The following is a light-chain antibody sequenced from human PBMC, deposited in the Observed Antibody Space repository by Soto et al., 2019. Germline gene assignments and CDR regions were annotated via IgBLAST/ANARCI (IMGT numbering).Light chain of an antibody. J-gene: IGKJ4*01. Sequence: EIVMTQSPATLSVSPWERATLSCRASQSVSSYLAWYQQKPGQAPRLLIYDASNRATGIPARFSGSGSGTDFTLTISSLQPEDFATYYCQQVNVYPSTFGGGTKVDIK. V-gene: IGKV3D-15*01. CDR1: QSVSSY. CDR2: DAS. CDR3: QQVNVYPST.